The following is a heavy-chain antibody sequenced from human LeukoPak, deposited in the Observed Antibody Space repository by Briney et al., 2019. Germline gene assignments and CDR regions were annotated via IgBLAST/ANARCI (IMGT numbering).Heavy chain of an antibody. V-gene: IGHV4-59*01. J-gene: IGHJ4*02. D-gene: IGHD3-22*01. CDR3: ARGVKARLRSDY. Sequence: SETLSLTCTVSGGSISSYYWSWIRQPPGKGLEWIGYIYYSGSTNYNPSLKSRVTISVDTSKNQFSLKLSSVTAADTAVYYCARGVKARLRSDYWGQGTLVTVSS. CDR2: IYYSGST. CDR1: GGSISSYY.